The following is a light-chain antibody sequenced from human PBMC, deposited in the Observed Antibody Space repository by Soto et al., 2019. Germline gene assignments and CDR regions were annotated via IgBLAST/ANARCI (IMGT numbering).Light chain of an antibody. V-gene: IGLV1-51*02. CDR3: GTWDSSLSAEVV. Sequence: QSVLTQPPSVSAAPGQKVTISCSGSSSNIGNNYVSWNQQLPGTAPKLLIYENNKRPSGIPDRFSGSKSGTSATLGITGLQTGDEADYYCGTWDSSLSAEVVFGGGTKLTVL. J-gene: IGLJ2*01. CDR1: SSNIGNNY. CDR2: ENN.